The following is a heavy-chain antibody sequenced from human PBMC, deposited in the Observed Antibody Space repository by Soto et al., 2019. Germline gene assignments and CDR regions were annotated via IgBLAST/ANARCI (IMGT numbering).Heavy chain of an antibody. D-gene: IGHD2-2*01. CDR3: ARVAVPAVNWFDP. Sequence: SVKVSCKASGFTFTSSAMQWVRQARGQRLEWIGWIVVGSGNTNYAQKFQERVTITRDMSTSTAYMKLSSLRSEDTAVYYCARVAVPAVNWFDPWGQGTLVTVSS. CDR2: IVVGSGNT. V-gene: IGHV1-58*02. CDR1: GFTFTSSA. J-gene: IGHJ5*02.